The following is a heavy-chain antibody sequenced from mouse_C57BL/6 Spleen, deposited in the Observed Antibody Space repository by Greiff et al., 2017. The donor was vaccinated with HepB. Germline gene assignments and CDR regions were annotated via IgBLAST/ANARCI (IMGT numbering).Heavy chain of an antibody. Sequence: EVKLVESVAELVRPGASVKLSCTASGFNIKNTYMHWVKQRPEQGLEWIGRIDPANGNTKYAPKFQGKATITADTSSNTAYLQLSSLTSEDTAIYYVARSTLYGNFGFAYWGQGTLVTVSA. J-gene: IGHJ3*01. V-gene: IGHV14-3*01. D-gene: IGHD2-1*01. CDR3: ARSTLYGNFGFAY. CDR2: IDPANGNT. CDR1: GFNIKNTY.